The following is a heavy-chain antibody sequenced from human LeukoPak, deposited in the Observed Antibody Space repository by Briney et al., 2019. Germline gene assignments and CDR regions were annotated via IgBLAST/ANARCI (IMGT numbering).Heavy chain of an antibody. CDR1: GFTLSTNA. CDR2: ISGSGAST. D-gene: IGHD1-26*01. CDR3: AKDVGKWESLHFFDY. Sequence: GGSLRLSCLTSGFTLSTNAMSWVRQAPGKGLEWISGISGSGASTYYADSVKSRFTISRDDSRNTLYLQMNSLRGDDTAVYYCAKDVGKWESLHFFDYWGQGTLVTVSS. J-gene: IGHJ4*02. V-gene: IGHV3-23*01.